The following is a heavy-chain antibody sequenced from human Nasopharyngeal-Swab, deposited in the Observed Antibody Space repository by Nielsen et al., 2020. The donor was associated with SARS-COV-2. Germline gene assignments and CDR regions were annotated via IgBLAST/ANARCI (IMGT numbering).Heavy chain of an antibody. V-gene: IGHV3-33*08. J-gene: IGHJ6*03. CDR2: IWYDGSNK. Sequence: GGSLRLSCAASGFTFSSYAMNWVRQAPGKGLEWVAVIWYDGSNKYYADSVKGRFTISRDNSKHTLYLQMNSLRAEDTAVYYCARNTAMALFYYYYYMDVWGKGTTVTVSS. CDR1: GFTFSSYA. CDR3: ARNTAMALFYYYYYMDV. D-gene: IGHD5-18*01.